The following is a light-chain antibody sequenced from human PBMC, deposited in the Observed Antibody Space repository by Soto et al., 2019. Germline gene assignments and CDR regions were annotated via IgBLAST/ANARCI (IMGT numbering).Light chain of an antibody. CDR3: QQYNIWPPYT. CDR1: QSVSSN. CDR2: GAS. J-gene: IGKJ2*01. V-gene: IGKV3-15*01. Sequence: EIVMTQSPATLSVSPGERATLSCRASQSVSSNLAWYQQKPGQAPRLLIYGASTRATGIPARFSGSGSGTEFTLTISSLPSEDFAVYYCQQYNIWPPYTFGQGTKREIK.